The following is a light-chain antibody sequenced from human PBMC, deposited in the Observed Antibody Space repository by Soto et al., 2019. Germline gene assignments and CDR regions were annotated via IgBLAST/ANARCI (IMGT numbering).Light chain of an antibody. J-gene: IGLJ2*01. CDR2: EVT. CDR1: SSDVGGYNY. V-gene: IGLV2-8*01. CDR3: ISYARSNNFVV. Sequence: QSALTQPPSASGSPGQSVTISCTGTSSDVGGYNYVSWFRQHPGKAPKLMIYEVTKRPSGVPDRFSGSKSGNTASLTVSGLQAEDEADYYCISYARSNNFVVFGGGTKLTVL.